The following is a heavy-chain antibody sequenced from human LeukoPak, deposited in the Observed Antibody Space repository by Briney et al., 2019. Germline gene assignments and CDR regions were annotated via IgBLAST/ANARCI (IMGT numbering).Heavy chain of an antibody. CDR1: GFTFSASW. V-gene: IGHV3-7*01. CDR3: ARGGSA. D-gene: IGHD3-10*01. J-gene: IGHJ3*01. Sequence: GGSLRLSCAASGFTFSASWMSWVRQPPGRGLEWVAHMNEDGSHIYYVDPVKGRFTISRDNAKNSLFLQMNTLRLDDTATYFCARGGSAWGQGTMVTVSS. CDR2: MNEDGSHI.